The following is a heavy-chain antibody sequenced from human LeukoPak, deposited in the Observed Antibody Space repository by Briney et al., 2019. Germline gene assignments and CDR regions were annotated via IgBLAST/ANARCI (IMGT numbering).Heavy chain of an antibody. CDR3: AKLWFGLFDP. V-gene: IGHV3-23*01. Sequence: GGSLNLSCAASGVTLDDFAMNWVRQAPGKGLEWVSAISGSGGSTYYADSVKGRFTISRDNSKNTLYLQMNSLRAEDTAVYYCAKLWFGLFDPWGQGTLVTVSS. CDR1: GVTLDDFA. CDR2: ISGSGGST. D-gene: IGHD3-10*01. J-gene: IGHJ5*02.